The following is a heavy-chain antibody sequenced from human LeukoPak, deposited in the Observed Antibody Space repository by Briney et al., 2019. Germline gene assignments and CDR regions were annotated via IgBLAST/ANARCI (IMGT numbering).Heavy chain of an antibody. CDR2: ISSSGGDT. CDR3: ATPPSDSFDL. CDR1: GFTFSIYA. J-gene: IGHJ3*01. D-gene: IGHD2-15*01. V-gene: IGHV3-23*01. Sequence: GGSLRLSCAASGFTFSIYAMSWVRQAPGKGLEWVSAISSSGGDTNYADSVKGRFTISRDNSQSTLCLQMSSLRAEDTALYYCATPPSDSFDLWGQGTMVTVSS.